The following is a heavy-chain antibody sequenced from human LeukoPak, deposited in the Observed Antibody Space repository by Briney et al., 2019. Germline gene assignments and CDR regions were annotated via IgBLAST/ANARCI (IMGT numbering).Heavy chain of an antibody. J-gene: IGHJ6*03. CDR2: ISWNSGSI. CDR1: GFTFDDYA. CDR3: ARDRRGYYYGSGSYHLYYYYMDV. V-gene: IGHV3-9*01. D-gene: IGHD3-10*01. Sequence: PGGSLRLSCAASGFTFDDYAMHWVRHAPGKGLEWVSGISWNSGSIGYADSVKGRFTISRDNAKNSLYLQMNSLRAEDTAVYYCARDRRGYYYGSGSYHLYYYYMDVWGKGTTVTVSS.